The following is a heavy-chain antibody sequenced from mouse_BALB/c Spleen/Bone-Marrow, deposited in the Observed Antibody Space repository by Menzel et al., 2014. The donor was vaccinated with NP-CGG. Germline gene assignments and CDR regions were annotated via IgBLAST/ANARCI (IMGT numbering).Heavy chain of an antibody. V-gene: IGHV5-6*02. CDR3: ARRTPGYALVY. Sequence: EVKLLESGGDLVKPGGSLKLSCAASGFTFSNYGMSWVRQTPDKRLEWVATISSGGSYTYFPDSVKGRFTISRDNAKNHLVLQMNSLKSEDAAMEYGARRTPGYALVYWGQGTSVTVSS. J-gene: IGHJ4*01. CDR2: ISSGGSYT. CDR1: GFTFSNYG.